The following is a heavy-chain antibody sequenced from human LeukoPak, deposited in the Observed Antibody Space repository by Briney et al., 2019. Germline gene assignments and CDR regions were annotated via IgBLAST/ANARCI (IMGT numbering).Heavy chain of an antibody. V-gene: IGHV5-51*01. J-gene: IGHJ3*02. CDR1: GYSFTSYW. Sequence: GESLKISCKGSGYSFTSYWIGWVRQMPWKGLEWMGIIYPGDSDTRYSPSFQGQVTISADKSISTAYLQWSSLKASDTAMYYCARPDYYDSSGYYPHDAFDIWGQGTMVTVSS. D-gene: IGHD3-22*01. CDR2: IYPGDSDT. CDR3: ARPDYYDSSGYYPHDAFDI.